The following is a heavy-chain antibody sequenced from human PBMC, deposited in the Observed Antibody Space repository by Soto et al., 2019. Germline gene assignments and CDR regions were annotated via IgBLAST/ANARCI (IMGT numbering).Heavy chain of an antibody. Sequence: QVQLVQSGAEVKKPGSSVKVSCKASGGTFGSYAISWVRQAPGQGLEWMGGITPIPGTANYAQKFQGRVTIAADESTSTAYMELSSLRSEYTAVYYCARSQGSSTSLEIYYYYYYVWTSGAKGPRSPSP. V-gene: IGHV1-69*01. CDR1: GGTFGSYA. CDR2: ITPIPGTA. J-gene: IGHJ6*02. CDR3: ARSQGSSTSLEIYYYYYYVWTS. D-gene: IGHD2-2*01.